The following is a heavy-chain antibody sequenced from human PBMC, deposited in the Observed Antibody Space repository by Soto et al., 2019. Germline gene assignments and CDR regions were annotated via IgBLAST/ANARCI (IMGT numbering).Heavy chain of an antibody. D-gene: IGHD5-12*01. V-gene: IGHV3-15*01. J-gene: IGHJ4*02. CDR3: STADNSGYDPDYFDY. CDR2: IKSKTDGGTT. Sequence: EVQLVESGGGLVKPGGSLRLSCAASGFTFSNAWMSWVRQAPGKGLEWVGRIKSKTDGGTTDYAAPVKGRFTISRDDSKNTLYLQMNSLKTEDTAVYYCSTADNSGYDPDYFDYWGQGTLVTVSS. CDR1: GFTFSNAW.